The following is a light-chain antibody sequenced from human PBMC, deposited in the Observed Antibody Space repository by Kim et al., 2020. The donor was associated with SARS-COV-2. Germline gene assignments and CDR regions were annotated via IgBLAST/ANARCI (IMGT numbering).Light chain of an antibody. CDR3: QHYRGYWM. J-gene: IGKJ1*01. V-gene: IGKV1-5*03. CDR2: EAS. CDR1: QSLSRS. Sequence: DIQMTQSPSTLSASVGDRVIITCRASQSLSRSLAWYQQKPGKAPKLLIYEASSLQGGVPSRFRGSGSGTEFTLTISSLQPDDFATYYCQHYRGYWMFGQGTKVDIK.